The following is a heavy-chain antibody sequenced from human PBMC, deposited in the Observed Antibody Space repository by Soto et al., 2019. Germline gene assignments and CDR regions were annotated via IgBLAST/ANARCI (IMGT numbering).Heavy chain of an antibody. V-gene: IGHV3-11*01. J-gene: IGHJ4*02. D-gene: IGHD6-19*01. CDR2: ITSSGSTI. Sequence: QVQLVESGGGLVKPGGSLRLSCEGSGFTFSDYYMSWIRQAPGKGLEWVSYITSSGSTIYYADSVKGRFTISRDNAKNSLYLQMNSLRAEDTALYYCATAPPLYSTGRYGGYWGQGTLVTVSS. CDR3: ATAPPLYSTGRYGGY. CDR1: GFTFSDYY.